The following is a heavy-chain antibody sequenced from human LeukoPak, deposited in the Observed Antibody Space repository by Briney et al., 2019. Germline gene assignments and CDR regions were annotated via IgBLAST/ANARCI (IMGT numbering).Heavy chain of an antibody. D-gene: IGHD3-3*01. CDR1: GGSFSGYY. Sequence: SETLSLTCVVYGGSFSGYYWSWIRQPPGKGLEWIGEINHSGSTNYNPSLMSRVTIPVHTSKNQCPLKLSSVTAADTAVYYCARGGAIFGVVMGSRIDYWGQGTLVTVSS. J-gene: IGHJ4*02. CDR3: ARGGAIFGVVMGSRIDY. CDR2: INHSGST. V-gene: IGHV4-34*01.